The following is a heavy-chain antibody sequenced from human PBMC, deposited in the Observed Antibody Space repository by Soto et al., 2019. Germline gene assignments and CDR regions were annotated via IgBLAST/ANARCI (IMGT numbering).Heavy chain of an antibody. CDR1: GYTFISYG. CDR2: ISAYNGKT. V-gene: IGHV1-18*01. CDR3: ARAGFSTRWLGILATGVHGVEIAY. Sequence: QVQLVQSGAEVKKTGASVEVSCKASGYTFISYGSSGVRQAPGQGLEWMGWISAYNGKTNYAQKFQGRVTMTTDTSTSTAYMDLRSLRSDATAVYYCARAGFSTRWLGILATGVHGVEIAYWGQGTLVTVSS. J-gene: IGHJ4*02. D-gene: IGHD6-13*01.